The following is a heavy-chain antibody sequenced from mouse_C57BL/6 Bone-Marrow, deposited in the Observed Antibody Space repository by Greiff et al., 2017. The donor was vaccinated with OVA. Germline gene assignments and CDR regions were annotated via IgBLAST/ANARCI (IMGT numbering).Heavy chain of an antibody. CDR1: GFTFSSYG. D-gene: IGHD1-1*01. J-gene: IGHJ1*03. CDR2: ISSGGSYT. V-gene: IGHV5-6*01. Sequence: EVKLMESGGDLVKPGGSLKLSCAASGFTFSSYGMSWVRQTPDKRLEWVATISSGGSYTYYPDSVKGRFTISRDNAKDTLYLQMSSLKSEDTAMYDWARHRGTTGGLDVWGTGTTVTVSS. CDR3: ARHRGTTGGLDV.